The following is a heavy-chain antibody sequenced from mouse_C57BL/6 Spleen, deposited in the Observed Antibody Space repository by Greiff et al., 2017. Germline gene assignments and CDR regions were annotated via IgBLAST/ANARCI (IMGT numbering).Heavy chain of an antibody. Sequence: QVQLQQPGAELVRPGASVKLSCKASGYTFTSYWMHWVKQRPGQGLEWIGVIDPSDSYTNYNQKFKGKATLTVDTSSSTAYMQLSSLTSEDSAVSYCARLELHYGSSSYFDVWGTGTTVTVSS. CDR1: GYTFTSYW. CDR2: IDPSDSYT. J-gene: IGHJ1*03. V-gene: IGHV1-59*01. CDR3: ARLELHYGSSSYFDV. D-gene: IGHD1-1*01.